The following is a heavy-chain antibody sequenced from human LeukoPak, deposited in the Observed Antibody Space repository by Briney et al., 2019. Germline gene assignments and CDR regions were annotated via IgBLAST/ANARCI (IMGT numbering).Heavy chain of an antibody. D-gene: IGHD6-13*01. CDR2: ISGSGGSI. V-gene: IGHV3-11*01. CDR1: GFTFSDYY. Sequence: PGGSLRLSCAASGFTFSDYYMSWIRQAPGKGPEWVSYISGSGGSISYADSVKGRFTISRDNAKNSLYLQMNSLRAEDTAIYYCARAPYSSTWYYFDCWGQGTLVTVSS. J-gene: IGHJ4*02. CDR3: ARAPYSSTWYYFDC.